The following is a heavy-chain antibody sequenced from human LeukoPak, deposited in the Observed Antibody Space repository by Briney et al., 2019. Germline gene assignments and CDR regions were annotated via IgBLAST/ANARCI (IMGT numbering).Heavy chain of an antibody. Sequence: PGGSLRLSCSASGFTFNRFYLHWVRQAPGKGLEWVANIKQDGSEKYYVDSVKGRFTISRDNAKNSLYLQMNSLRAEDTAVYYCARDPNLELTGIFDYWGQGTLVTVSS. J-gene: IGHJ4*02. CDR3: ARDPNLELTGIFDY. V-gene: IGHV3-7*03. CDR2: IKQDGSEK. D-gene: IGHD7-27*01. CDR1: GFTFNRFY.